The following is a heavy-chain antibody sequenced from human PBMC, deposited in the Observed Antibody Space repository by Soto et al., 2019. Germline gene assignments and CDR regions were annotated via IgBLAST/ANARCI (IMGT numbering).Heavy chain of an antibody. Sequence: SETLSLTCTVSGGSISSGGYYWSWIRQHPGKGLEWIGYIYYSGSTYYNPSLKSRVTISVDTSKNQFSLKLSSVTAADTAVYYCARADYDFWSGYKRYYFDYWGQGTLVTVSS. CDR2: IYYSGST. CDR1: GGSISSGGYY. D-gene: IGHD3-3*01. V-gene: IGHV4-31*03. CDR3: ARADYDFWSGYKRYYFDY. J-gene: IGHJ4*02.